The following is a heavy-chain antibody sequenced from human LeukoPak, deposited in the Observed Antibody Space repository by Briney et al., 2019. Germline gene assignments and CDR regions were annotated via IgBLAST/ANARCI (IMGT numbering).Heavy chain of an antibody. CDR3: ARLGSSSGFGY. V-gene: IGHV3-74*01. Sequence: PGGSLRLSCAASGFTFSSYWMHWVRQAPGKGLVWVSRINSDGSSTSYADSVKGRFTISRDNAKNTLYLQMNSLRAEDTAAYYCARLGSSSGFGYWGQGTLVTVSS. J-gene: IGHJ4*02. D-gene: IGHD6-6*01. CDR2: INSDGSST. CDR1: GFTFSSYW.